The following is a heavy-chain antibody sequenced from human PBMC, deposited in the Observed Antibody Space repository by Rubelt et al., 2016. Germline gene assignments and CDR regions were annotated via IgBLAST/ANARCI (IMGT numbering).Heavy chain of an antibody. J-gene: IGHJ4*02. V-gene: IGHV4-39*07. CDR3: ARGKGYGDYVGY. CDR2: IYYSGST. CDR1: GGTISSSGYY. D-gene: IGHD4-17*01. Sequence: QLQLQESGPGLVKPSETLSLTCTVSGGTISSSGYYWGWIRQPPGKGLEWSGMIYYSGSTYSNPSLKSRVTISLGTPKNQFSLRLTSVTAADTAVYYCARGKGYGDYVGYWGQGALVTVSS.